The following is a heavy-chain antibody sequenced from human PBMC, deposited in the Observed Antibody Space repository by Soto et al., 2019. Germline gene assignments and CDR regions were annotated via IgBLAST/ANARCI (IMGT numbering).Heavy chain of an antibody. V-gene: IGHV4-31*03. CDR1: GGSISSGGYY. CDR3: ARADCSGGSCYNFDY. Sequence: QVQLQESGPGLVKPSQTLSLTCTVSGGSISSGGYYWSWIRQHPGKGLEWIGYIYYSGSTYDNPSPKSRVTISVDTSKNQFSLKLSSVTAADTAVYYCARADCSGGSCYNFDYWGQGTLVTVSS. CDR2: IYYSGST. D-gene: IGHD2-15*01. J-gene: IGHJ4*02.